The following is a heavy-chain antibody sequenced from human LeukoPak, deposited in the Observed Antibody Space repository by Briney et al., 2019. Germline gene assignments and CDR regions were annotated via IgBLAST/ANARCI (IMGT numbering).Heavy chain of an antibody. V-gene: IGHV3-15*01. Sequence: KPGGSLRLSCAASGFTSGNAWMSWVRQAPGKGLEWVGRIKSKTDGGTTNYGAPVKGRFTISRDDSKNTLFLQMNSLKTEDTAVYYCATLSGYSSSWDDWYFDLWGRGTLVTVSS. CDR1: GFTSGNAW. J-gene: IGHJ2*01. D-gene: IGHD6-13*01. CDR3: ATLSGYSSSWDDWYFDL. CDR2: IKSKTDGGTT.